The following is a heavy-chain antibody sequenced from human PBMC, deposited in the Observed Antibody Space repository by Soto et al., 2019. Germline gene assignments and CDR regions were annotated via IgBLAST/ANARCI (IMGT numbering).Heavy chain of an antibody. CDR1: GGSVSSGSSY. D-gene: IGHD1-26*01. J-gene: IGHJ4*02. Sequence: SETLSLTCTVSGGSVSSGSSYWSWIRQPPGKTLELIGFIYYSGSTNYNPSLKSRVAISVDTSKNQFSLKLSSVTAADTAVYYCARLDMSGDWEFVCGGQGSLVTVSS. V-gene: IGHV4-61*01. CDR2: IYYSGST. CDR3: ARLDMSGDWEFVC.